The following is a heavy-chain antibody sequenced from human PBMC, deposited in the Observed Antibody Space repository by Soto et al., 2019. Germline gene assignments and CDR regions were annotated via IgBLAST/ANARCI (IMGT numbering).Heavy chain of an antibody. D-gene: IGHD4-17*01. Sequence: GGSLRLSCAASGFTFSSYAMHWVRQAPGKGLEWVAVISYDGSNKYYADSVKGRFTISRDNSKNTLYLQMNSLRAEDTAVYYCASLSETVTTSYWGQGTLVTVSS. CDR2: ISYDGSNK. CDR1: GFTFSSYA. CDR3: ASLSETVTTSY. J-gene: IGHJ4*02. V-gene: IGHV3-30-3*01.